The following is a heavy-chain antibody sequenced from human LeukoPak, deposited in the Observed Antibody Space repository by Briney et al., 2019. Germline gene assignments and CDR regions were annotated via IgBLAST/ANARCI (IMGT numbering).Heavy chain of an antibody. Sequence: GGSLRLSCAASGFTSSSYWMHWVRQAPGKGLVWVSRINSDGSSTSYADSVKGRFTISRDNAKNTLYLQMNSLRAEDTAVYYCARVLYYYDSSGYYYFPFDYWGQGTLVTVSS. CDR1: GFTSSSYW. CDR2: INSDGSST. J-gene: IGHJ4*02. V-gene: IGHV3-74*01. D-gene: IGHD3-22*01. CDR3: ARVLYYYDSSGYYYFPFDY.